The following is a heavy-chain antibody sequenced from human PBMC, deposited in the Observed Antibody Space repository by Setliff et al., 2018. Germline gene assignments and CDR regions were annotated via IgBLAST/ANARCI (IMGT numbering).Heavy chain of an antibody. J-gene: IGHJ5*01. CDR2: VYSTGST. V-gene: IGHV4-61*09. CDR3: VRDRYGRNSDGSGVYNWFDS. D-gene: IGHD2-15*01. CDR1: GASISSGSHY. Sequence: PSETLSLTCNVSGASISSGSHYWSWIRQSAGEKPTWIGHVYSTGSTNYNPSFECRVSISVDKSNNQFSLKMTSVTAADTAMYYCVRDRYGRNSDGSGVYNWFDSWGQGILVTVSS.